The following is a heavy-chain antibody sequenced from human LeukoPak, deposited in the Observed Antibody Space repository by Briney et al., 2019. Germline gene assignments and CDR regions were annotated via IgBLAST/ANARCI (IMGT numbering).Heavy chain of an antibody. J-gene: IGHJ5*02. CDR1: GFTFSSYG. CDR3: ARDLPEWSNWFDR. V-gene: IGHV3-33*01. CDR2: IWYDGSNK. Sequence: PGGSLRLSCAASGFTFSSYGMHWVRQAPGRGLEWVAVIWYDGSNKYYADSVKGRFTISRDNSKNTLYLQMNSLRAEDTAVYYCARDLPEWSNWFDRWGQGTLVTVSS. D-gene: IGHD3-3*01.